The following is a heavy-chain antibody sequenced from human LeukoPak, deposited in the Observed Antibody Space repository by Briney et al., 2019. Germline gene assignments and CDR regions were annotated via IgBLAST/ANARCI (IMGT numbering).Heavy chain of an antibody. CDR3: ARVSPGLRFLECSPTSYYYYYGMDV. CDR2: IIPIFGTA. V-gene: IGHV1-69*13. Sequence: GASVKVSCKASGGTFSSYAISWVRQAPGQGLEWMGGIIPIFGTANYEQKFQCRVTITADESTRTAYMELSSLRSEDTAVYYCARVSPGLRFLECSPTSYYYYYGMDVWGQGTTVTVSS. D-gene: IGHD3-3*01. J-gene: IGHJ6*02. CDR1: GGTFSSYA.